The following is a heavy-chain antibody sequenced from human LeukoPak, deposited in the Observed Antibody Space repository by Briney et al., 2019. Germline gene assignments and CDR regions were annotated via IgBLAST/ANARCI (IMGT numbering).Heavy chain of an antibody. J-gene: IGHJ4*02. V-gene: IGHV3-74*01. CDR3: VRDWGYDSSGYWQKYFDT. CDR1: GFTFSNAW. CDR2: INHDGSST. Sequence: GSLRLSCAASGFTFSNAWMSWVRQAPGKGLVWVSRINHDGSSTNYADSVKGRFTISRDNAKNTVYLQMNSLRAEDTAVYYCVRDWGYDSSGYWQKYFDTWGQGTLVTVSS. D-gene: IGHD3-22*01.